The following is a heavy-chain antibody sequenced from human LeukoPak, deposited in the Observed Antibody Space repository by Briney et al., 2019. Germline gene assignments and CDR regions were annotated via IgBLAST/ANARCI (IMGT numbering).Heavy chain of an antibody. D-gene: IGHD1-26*01. Sequence: GGSLRLSCEASGFTFSSYGIHWVRRAPGKGLEWVAVISYDGNNKYYGDSVKGRFTISRDNSKNTVYLQMKSLRDEDTALYFCAKNERAWELLWRFDSWGQGTQVIVSS. CDR2: ISYDGNNK. CDR1: GFTFSSYG. CDR3: AKNERAWELLWRFDS. V-gene: IGHV3-30*18. J-gene: IGHJ5*01.